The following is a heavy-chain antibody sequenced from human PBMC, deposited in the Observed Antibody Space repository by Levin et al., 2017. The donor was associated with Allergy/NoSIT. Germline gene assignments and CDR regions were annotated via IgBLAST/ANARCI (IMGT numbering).Heavy chain of an antibody. D-gene: IGHD6-13*01. V-gene: IGHV3-23*01. CDR2: ISGSGIST. Sequence: GESLKISCAASGFTFSSYAMSWVRQAPGKGLDWVSGISGSGISTYYADSVKGRFTISRDNAKNTLYLQMNSLRAEDTAVYYCAKEGAEQQLVRDFDYWGQGTLVTVSS. CDR1: GFTFSSYA. J-gene: IGHJ4*02. CDR3: AKEGAEQQLVRDFDY.